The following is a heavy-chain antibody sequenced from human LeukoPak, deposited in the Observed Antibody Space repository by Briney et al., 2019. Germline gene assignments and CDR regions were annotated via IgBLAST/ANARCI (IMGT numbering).Heavy chain of an antibody. J-gene: IGHJ4*02. CDR3: ARASLIDYDFRSGPADYFDF. CDR1: GFSFSGYA. CDR2: ISYDGSNE. Sequence: GGSLRLSRAASGFSFSGYALHWVRQAPGKGLEWVAVISYDGSNEYSANSVKGRFTISRDNSKNMLFLQMNSLRADDTAVYYCARASLIDYDFRSGPADYFDFWGQGTLATVSS. V-gene: IGHV3-30*04. D-gene: IGHD3-3*01.